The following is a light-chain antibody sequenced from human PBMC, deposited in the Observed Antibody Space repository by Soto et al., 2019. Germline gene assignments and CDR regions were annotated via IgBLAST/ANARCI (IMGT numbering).Light chain of an antibody. V-gene: IGLV2-11*01. Sequence: ALTQPRSVSGSPGQSVTISCTGTSSDVGGYNYVSWYQQHPGKAPKLMIFDVSERPSGVPDRFSGSKSGNTASLIISGLQAEDEADYYCCSYAGNFIFVFGTGTKVTVL. CDR3: CSYAGNFIFV. J-gene: IGLJ1*01. CDR1: SSDVGGYNY. CDR2: DVS.